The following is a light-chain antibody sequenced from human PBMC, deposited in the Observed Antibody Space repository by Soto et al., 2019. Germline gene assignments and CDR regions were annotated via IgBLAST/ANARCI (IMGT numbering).Light chain of an antibody. J-gene: IGKJ1*01. CDR3: QQRSNWPPWT. CDR1: QSVGSY. V-gene: IGKV3-11*01. CDR2: GAS. Sequence: ELLLTQSPATLSLSPGDRATLSCRASQSVGSYLAWYQHKPGQAPRLLIYGASIRATGIPPRFSGSGSGTDFTLTISSLEPEDCAVYYCQQRSNWPPWTFGQGTKVEIK.